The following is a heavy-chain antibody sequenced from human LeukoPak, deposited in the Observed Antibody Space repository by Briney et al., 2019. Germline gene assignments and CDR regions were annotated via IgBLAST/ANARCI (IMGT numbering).Heavy chain of an antibody. Sequence: SETLSLTCTVSGGSISTSSYSWGWIRQPPGKGLEWIGSFYYSGSTYYNPSLKSRVTMSVDTSKNQFSLKLNSVTAADTAVYYCARGTNWGSGEGYWGQGALVTVSS. CDR1: GGSISTSSYS. CDR2: FYYSGST. J-gene: IGHJ4*02. D-gene: IGHD7-27*01. V-gene: IGHV4-39*07. CDR3: ARGTNWGSGEGY.